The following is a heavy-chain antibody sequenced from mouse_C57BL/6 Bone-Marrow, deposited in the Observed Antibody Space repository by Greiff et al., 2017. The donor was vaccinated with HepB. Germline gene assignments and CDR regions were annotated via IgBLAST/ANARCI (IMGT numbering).Heavy chain of an antibody. V-gene: IGHV5-4*03. CDR2: LSDGGSYT. J-gene: IGHJ4*01. CDR1: GFTFSSYA. CDR3: ARVELYYAMDY. Sequence: EVKVVESGGGLVKPGGSLKLSCAASGFTFSSYAMSWVRQTPEKRLEWVATLSDGGSYTYYPDNVKGRFTISRDNAKNNLYLQMRHLKSEDTAMYYCARVELYYAMDYWGQGTSVTVSS.